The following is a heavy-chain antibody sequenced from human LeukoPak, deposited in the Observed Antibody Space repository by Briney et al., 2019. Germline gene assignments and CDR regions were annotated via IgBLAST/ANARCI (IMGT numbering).Heavy chain of an antibody. CDR3: ARCKCSSTSCYGGGYYYGMDV. J-gene: IGHJ6*04. Sequence: SVKVSCKASGGTFSSYAISWVRQAPGQGLEWMGGIIPIFGTANYAQKFQGRVTITADESTSTAYMELSSLRSEDTAVYYCARCKCSSTSCYGGGYYYGMDVWAKGPRSPSPQ. CDR1: GGTFSSYA. V-gene: IGHV1-69*01. CDR2: IIPIFGTA. D-gene: IGHD2-2*01.